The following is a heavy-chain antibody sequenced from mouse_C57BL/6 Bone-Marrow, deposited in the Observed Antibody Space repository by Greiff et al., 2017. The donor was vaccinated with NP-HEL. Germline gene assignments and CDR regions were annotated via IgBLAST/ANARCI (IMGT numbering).Heavy chain of an antibody. CDR1: GFTFSSYG. Sequence: EVKLVESGGDLVKPGGSLKLSCAASGFTFSSYGMSWVRQTPDKRLEWVATISSGGSYTYYPDSVKGRFTISRDNATNTLYLQMSRLKSEDTAMYYCARKNWVYFDYWGQGTTLTVSS. J-gene: IGHJ2*01. V-gene: IGHV5-6*02. CDR2: ISSGGSYT. CDR3: ARKNWVYFDY. D-gene: IGHD4-1*01.